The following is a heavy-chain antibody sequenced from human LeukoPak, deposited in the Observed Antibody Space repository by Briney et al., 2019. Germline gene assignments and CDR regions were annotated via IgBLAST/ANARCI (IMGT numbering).Heavy chain of an antibody. D-gene: IGHD3-22*01. CDR3: ARDRGNYYDSSGYFDY. CDR1: GYTFTSYA. Sequence: ASVKVSCKASGYTFTSYAMHWVRQAPGQRLEWMGWINAGNGNTKYSQKFQGRVTITRDTSASTAYMELSSLRSEDTAVYYCARDRGNYYDSSGYFDYWGQGTLVTVSS. J-gene: IGHJ4*02. CDR2: INAGNGNT. V-gene: IGHV1-3*01.